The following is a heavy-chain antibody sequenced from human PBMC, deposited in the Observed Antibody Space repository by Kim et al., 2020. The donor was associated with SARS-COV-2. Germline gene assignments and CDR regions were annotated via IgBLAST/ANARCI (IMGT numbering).Heavy chain of an antibody. V-gene: IGHV3-23*01. Sequence: GGSLRLSCVASGFTFNNFAMNWVRQVPGKGLEWVSGITGSGGSSDYADSVKGRFTISRDNSKNTLYLQMNSLRDDDTAKYYCAKDIVFRLRGSGIFDVWGQGTLVTVSS. CDR3: AKDIVFRLRGSGIFDV. CDR1: GFTFNNFA. D-gene: IGHD3-10*01. CDR2: ITGSGGSS. J-gene: IGHJ4*02.